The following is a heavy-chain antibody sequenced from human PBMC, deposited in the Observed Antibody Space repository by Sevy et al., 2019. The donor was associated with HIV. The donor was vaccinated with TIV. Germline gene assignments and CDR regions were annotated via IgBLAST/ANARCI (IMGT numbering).Heavy chain of an antibody. CDR2: FDPEDGKR. CDR1: GYTLTKLS. Sequence: ASFKVSCKVSGYTLTKLSMHWVRQVRGKGLEWMGSFDPEDGKRIYAQKFQGRFSMTEDTSTDTGYLDLNRLRFDDLVVYFCAATKDYYESSGDPFDYWGQGTLVTVSS. CDR3: AATKDYYESSGDPFDY. V-gene: IGHV1-24*01. D-gene: IGHD3-22*01. J-gene: IGHJ4*02.